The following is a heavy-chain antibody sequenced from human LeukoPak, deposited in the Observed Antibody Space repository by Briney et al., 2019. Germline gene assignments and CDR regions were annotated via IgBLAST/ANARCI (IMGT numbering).Heavy chain of an antibody. CDR2: IYYSGST. D-gene: IGHD5-12*01. CDR3: AREWRVATIYYGMDV. Sequence: PSETLSLTCTVSGGSISSYYWSWIRQPPGKGLGWIGYIYYSGSTNYNPPLKSRVTISVDTSKNQFSLKLSSVTAADTAVYYCAREWRVATIYYGMDVWGQGTTVTVSS. CDR1: GGSISSYY. V-gene: IGHV4-59*01. J-gene: IGHJ6*02.